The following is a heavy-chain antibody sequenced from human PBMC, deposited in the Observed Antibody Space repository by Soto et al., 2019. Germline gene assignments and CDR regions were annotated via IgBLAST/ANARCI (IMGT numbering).Heavy chain of an antibody. V-gene: IGHV1-69*08. CDR1: GGTFSSYT. CDR3: ARDSSSWLSYFDY. Sequence: QVQLVQSGAEVKKPGSSVKVSCKASGGTFSSYTISWVRQAPGQGLEWMGRIIPILGIANYAQKFQGRVTITADKSTSTAYMELSSLRSEDTAVYYCARDSSSWLSYFDYWGQGTLVTVSS. D-gene: IGHD6-13*01. J-gene: IGHJ4*02. CDR2: IIPILGIA.